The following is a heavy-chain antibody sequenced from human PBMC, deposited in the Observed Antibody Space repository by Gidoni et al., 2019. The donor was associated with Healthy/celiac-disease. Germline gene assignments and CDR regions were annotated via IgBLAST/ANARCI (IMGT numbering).Heavy chain of an antibody. D-gene: IGHD1-20*01. CDR2: ISGSGGST. V-gene: IGHV3-23*04. CDR1: GFTFGRLA. J-gene: IGHJ5*02. Sequence: EGQLVESGGGWVQPGGSLRLSCAASGFTFGRLAMSWFRQAPGKGLEWVSAISGSGGSTYYADSGKGRFTISRDNAKNTLYLQMNSLRAEDTAVYYCAKDRGNWTPSWFEPWGQGTLVTVSS. CDR3: AKDRGNWTPSWFEP.